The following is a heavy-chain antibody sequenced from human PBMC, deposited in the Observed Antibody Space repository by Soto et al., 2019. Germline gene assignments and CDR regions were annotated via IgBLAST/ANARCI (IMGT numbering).Heavy chain of an antibody. CDR1: GFTFSSYV. CDR2: ILHDGSNK. J-gene: IGHJ4*02. Sequence: QVQLVESGGDVVQPGRSLRLSCEASGFTFSSYVMHWVRQAPGKGLEWVAVILHDGSNKYYIDSVKGRFTISRDNSKSTVYLQMNILKVEDTAVYYCAKMFWPGYCTTSSCYVFDYWGQETLVTVSS. D-gene: IGHD2-2*03. V-gene: IGHV3-30*18. CDR3: AKMFWPGYCTTSSCYVFDY.